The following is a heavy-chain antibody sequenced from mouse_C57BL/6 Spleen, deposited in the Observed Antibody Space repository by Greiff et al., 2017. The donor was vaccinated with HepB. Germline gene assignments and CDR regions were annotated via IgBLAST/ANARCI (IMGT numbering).Heavy chain of an antibody. CDR2: INPNNGGT. J-gene: IGHJ1*03. CDR1: GYTFTDYY. CDR3: ARGIYYEV. V-gene: IGHV1-26*01. Sequence: EVKLQQSGPELVKPGASVKISCKASGYTFTDYYMNWVKQSHGKSLEWIGDINPNNGGTSYNQKFKGKATLTVDKSSSTAYMELRSLTSEDSAVYYCARGIYYEVWGTGTTVTVSS.